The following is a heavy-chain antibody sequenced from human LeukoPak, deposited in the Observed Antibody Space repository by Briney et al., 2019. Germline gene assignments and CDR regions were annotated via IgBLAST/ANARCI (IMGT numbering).Heavy chain of an antibody. CDR2: ISYDGSNK. CDR1: GFTFSSYA. D-gene: IGHD2-15*01. CDR3: ARFGSVDAFDI. J-gene: IGHJ3*02. Sequence: GGSLRLSCAASGFTFSSYAMHWVRQAPGKGLEWVAVISYDGSNKYYADSVKGRFTISRDNSKNTLYLQMNSLRAEDTAVYYCARFGSVDAFDIWGQGTMVTVSS. V-gene: IGHV3-30-3*01.